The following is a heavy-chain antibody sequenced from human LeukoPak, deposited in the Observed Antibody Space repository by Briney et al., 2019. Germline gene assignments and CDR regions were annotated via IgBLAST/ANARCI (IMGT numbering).Heavy chain of an antibody. CDR3: AGSGYSYALGY. CDR1: GDSLTSGSRY. Sequence: SETLSLTCTVSGDSLTSGSRYWSWIRQPAGKGLEWIGRIYTSGSTNYNPSLKSRVTISVDTSKNQFSLKLSSVTAADTAVYYCAGSGYSYALGYWGQGTLVTVSS. D-gene: IGHD5-18*01. V-gene: IGHV4-61*02. CDR2: IYTSGST. J-gene: IGHJ4*02.